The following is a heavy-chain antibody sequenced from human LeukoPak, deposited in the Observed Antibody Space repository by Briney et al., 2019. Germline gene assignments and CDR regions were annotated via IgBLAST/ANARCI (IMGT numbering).Heavy chain of an antibody. CDR2: IYTSGST. CDR3: AREDHSGSYLNFDY. Sequence: KPSQTLSLTCTVSGGSISSGSYYWSWIRQPAGKGLEWIGRIYTSGSTNYNPSLKSRVTISVDTSKNQFSLKLSSVTAADTAVYYCAREDHSGSYLNFDYWGQGTLVTVSS. V-gene: IGHV4-61*02. D-gene: IGHD3-10*01. J-gene: IGHJ4*02. CDR1: GGSISSGSYY.